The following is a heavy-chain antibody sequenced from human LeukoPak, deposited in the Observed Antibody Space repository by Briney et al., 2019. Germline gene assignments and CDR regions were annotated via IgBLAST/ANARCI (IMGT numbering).Heavy chain of an antibody. CDR3: ARTPLFDIVVVPAAIFDY. CDR2: IYYSGST. J-gene: IGHJ4*02. V-gene: IGHV4-30-4*01. CDR1: GGSISSGDYY. D-gene: IGHD2-2*01. Sequence: SETLSLTCTVSGGSISSGDYYWGWIRQPPGKGLEWIGYIYYSGSTYYNPSLKSRVTISVDTSKNQFSLKLSSVTAADTAVYYCARTPLFDIVVVPAAIFDYWGQGTLVTVSS.